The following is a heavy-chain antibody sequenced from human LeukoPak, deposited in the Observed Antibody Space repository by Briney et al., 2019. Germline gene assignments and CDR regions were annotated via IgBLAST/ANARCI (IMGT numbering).Heavy chain of an antibody. V-gene: IGHV1-18*04. CDR3: ARGFYGSGSYCFDY. CDR2: ISGHNGNT. D-gene: IGHD3-10*01. Sequence: ASVKVSFKASGYTFTSYAITWVRQAPGQGLEWMGWISGHNGNTDYAQKLQGRVTMTTDTSTSTAYMYLRSLRSDETAVYYCARGFYGSGSYCFDYWGEGTLVTVSS. CDR1: GYTFTSYA. J-gene: IGHJ4*02.